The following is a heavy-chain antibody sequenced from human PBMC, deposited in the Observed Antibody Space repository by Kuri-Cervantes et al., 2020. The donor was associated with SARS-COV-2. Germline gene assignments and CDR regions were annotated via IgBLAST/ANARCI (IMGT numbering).Heavy chain of an antibody. V-gene: IGHV4-38-2*01. CDR1: GYSISSGYY. CDR3: ARSIAAAGPIDY. D-gene: IGHD6-13*01. J-gene: IGHJ4*02. Sequence: SETLSLTCAVSGYSISSGYYWGWIRQPPGKGLEWIGSIYHSGSTYYNPSLKSRVTISVDTSKNQFSLKLSFVTAADTAVYYCARSIAAAGPIDYWGQGTLVTVSS. CDR2: IYHSGST.